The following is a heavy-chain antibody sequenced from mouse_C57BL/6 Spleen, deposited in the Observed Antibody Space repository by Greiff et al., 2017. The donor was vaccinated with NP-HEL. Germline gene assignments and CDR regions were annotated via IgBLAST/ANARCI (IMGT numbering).Heavy chain of an antibody. CDR1: GYTFTSYW. J-gene: IGHJ4*01. CDR2: IYPSDSDT. D-gene: IGHD4-1*01. V-gene: IGHV1-74*01. CDR3: AIRDWDKAMDY. Sequence: QVQLQQPGAELVKPGASVKVSCKASGYTFTSYWMHWVKQRPGQGLEWIGRIYPSDSDTNYNQKVKGKATLTVDKYSITDYMQLSSLTSDDSAVYYCAIRDWDKAMDYWGQGTSVTVSS.